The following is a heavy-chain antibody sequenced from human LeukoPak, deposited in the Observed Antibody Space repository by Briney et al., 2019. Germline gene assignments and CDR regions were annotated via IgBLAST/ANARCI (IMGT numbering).Heavy chain of an antibody. V-gene: IGHV1-8*01. D-gene: IGHD6-19*01. J-gene: IGHJ5*02. CDR3: ARASRGWYTGNWFDP. CDR1: GYTFTSYD. CDR2: MNPNSGNT. Sequence: ASVKVSCKASGYTFTSYDINWVRQATGQGLEWVGWMNPNSGNTGYAQKFQGRVTMTRNTSISTAYMELSGLRSEDTAVYYCARASRGWYTGNWFDPWGQGTLVTVSS.